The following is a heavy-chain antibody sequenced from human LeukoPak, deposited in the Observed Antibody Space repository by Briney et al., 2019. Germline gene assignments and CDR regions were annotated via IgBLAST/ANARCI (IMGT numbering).Heavy chain of an antibody. CDR3: ARDSY. CDR2: IYSGGST. V-gene: IGHV3-53*01. CDR1: GFTFSSYA. J-gene: IGHJ4*02. Sequence: PGGSLRLSCAASGFTFSSYAMSWVRQAPGKGLEWVSVIYSGGSTYYADSVKGRFTISRDNSKNTLYLQMNSLRAEDTAVYYCARDSYWGQGTLVTVSS.